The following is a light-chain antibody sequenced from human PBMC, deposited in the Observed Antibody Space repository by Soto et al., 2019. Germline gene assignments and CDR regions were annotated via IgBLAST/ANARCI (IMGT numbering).Light chain of an antibody. Sequence: QAVVTQPPSVSGAPGQRVTISCTGSSSNIGAGYDVHWYQQRPGAAPKLLISANINRPSGVPDRFSGSKSGTSASLAIPGLQADDEGDYYCQSYDSTLSARYVFGTGTKLTVL. CDR2: ANI. J-gene: IGLJ1*01. CDR3: QSYDSTLSARYV. CDR1: SSNIGAGYD. V-gene: IGLV1-40*01.